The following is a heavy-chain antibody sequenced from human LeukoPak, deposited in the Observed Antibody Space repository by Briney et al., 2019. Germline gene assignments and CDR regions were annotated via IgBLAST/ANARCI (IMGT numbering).Heavy chain of an antibody. CDR3: ARDYLKVVVAGTAPSAGHMDY. CDR1: GGTFSSYA. D-gene: IGHD2-15*01. CDR2: INPSGGST. J-gene: IGHJ4*02. Sequence: ASVKVSCKASGGTFSSYAISWVRQAPGQGLEWMGIINPSGGSTSYAQKFQGRVTMTRDTSTSTVYMELSSLRSEDMAVYYCARDYLKVVVAGTAPSAGHMDYWGQGTLVTVSS. V-gene: IGHV1-46*01.